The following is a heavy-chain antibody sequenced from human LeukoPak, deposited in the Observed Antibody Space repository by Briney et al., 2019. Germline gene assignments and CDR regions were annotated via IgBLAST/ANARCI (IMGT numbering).Heavy chain of an antibody. CDR1: EFSVGSNY. J-gene: IGHJ4*02. D-gene: IGHD6-13*01. CDR2: IYSGGST. Sequence: GGSLRLSCAASEFSVGSNYMTWVRQAPGKGLEWVSLIYSGGSTYYADSVKGRSTISRDNSKNTLYLQMGSLRAEDMAVYYCARHSSSYPYWGQGTLVTVSS. V-gene: IGHV3-66*04. CDR3: ARHSSSYPY.